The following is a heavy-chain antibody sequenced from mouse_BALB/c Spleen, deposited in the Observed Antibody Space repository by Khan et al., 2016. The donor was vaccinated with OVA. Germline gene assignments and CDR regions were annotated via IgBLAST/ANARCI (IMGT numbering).Heavy chain of an antibody. V-gene: IGHV1-80*01. CDR2: IYPGDGNT. CDR3: ARSGYDYIAY. J-gene: IGHJ3*01. CDR1: GYGFSNYL. D-gene: IGHD2-14*01. Sequence: QVQLKESGAELVRPGSSVKISCKASGYGFSNYLMNWVKQGPGQGLEWIGQIYPGDGNTNYTGKFTDNDNLTVDKLSSTAYMQIRSLASEDSAVYFGARSGYDYIAYWGQGTLVTVSA.